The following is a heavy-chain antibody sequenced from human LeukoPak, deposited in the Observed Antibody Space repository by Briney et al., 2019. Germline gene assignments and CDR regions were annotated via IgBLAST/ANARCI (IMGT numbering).Heavy chain of an antibody. J-gene: IGHJ6*02. CDR3: TRGPIQVWLYYGMDV. CDR2: IRSKAYGGTT. CDR1: GFTFGDHA. D-gene: IGHD5-18*01. V-gene: IGHV3-49*04. Sequence: GGSLRLSRTASGFTFGDHAMSWVRQAPGKGLELVGFIRSKAYGGTTEYAASVKGRFIISRDDSKSIAYLQMNSLKTEDTAVYYCTRGPIQVWLYYGMDVWGQGTTVIVSS.